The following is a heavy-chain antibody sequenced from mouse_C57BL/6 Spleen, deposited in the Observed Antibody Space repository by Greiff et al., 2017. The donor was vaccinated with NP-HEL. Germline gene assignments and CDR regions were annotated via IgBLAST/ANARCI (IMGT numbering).Heavy chain of an antibody. Sequence: EVKLMESGGGLVKPGGSLKLSCAASGFTFSDYGMHWVRQAPEKGLEWVAYISSGSSSIYYADTVKGRFTISRDNAKNTLFLQMPSLRAEDTAMYYCARGRAMDYWGQGTSVTVSS. CDR1: GFTFSDYG. V-gene: IGHV5-17*01. CDR3: ARGRAMDY. J-gene: IGHJ4*01. CDR2: ISSGSSSI.